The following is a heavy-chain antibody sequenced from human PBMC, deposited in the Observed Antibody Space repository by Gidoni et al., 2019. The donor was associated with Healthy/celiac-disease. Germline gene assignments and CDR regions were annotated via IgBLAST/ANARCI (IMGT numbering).Heavy chain of an antibody. V-gene: IGHV1-69*01. D-gene: IGHD1-7*01. Sequence: QLQLVQSGAEVKKPGSSVKVSCKASGRTFNSYAISWVRQAPGQGLEWVGGIIPIFSTANYAQKFQGRVTITADESTSTAYMELSSLGSEDTAVYYCARAGDWNYPDFDYWGQGTLVTVSS. CDR2: IIPIFSTA. J-gene: IGHJ4*02. CDR1: GRTFNSYA. CDR3: ARAGDWNYPDFDY.